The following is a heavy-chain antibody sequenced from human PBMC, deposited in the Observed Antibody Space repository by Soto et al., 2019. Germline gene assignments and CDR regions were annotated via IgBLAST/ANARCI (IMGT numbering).Heavy chain of an antibody. V-gene: IGHV3-33*01. J-gene: IGHJ4*02. Sequence: GGSLRLSCAASGFTFSSYGMHWVRQAPGKGLEWVAVIWYDGSNKYYADSVKGRFTISRDNSKNTLYLQMNSLRAEDTAVYYCARDRGTIFGVVIAYYFDYWGQGTLVTVSS. CDR2: IWYDGSNK. CDR3: ARDRGTIFGVVIAYYFDY. D-gene: IGHD3-3*01. CDR1: GFTFSSYG.